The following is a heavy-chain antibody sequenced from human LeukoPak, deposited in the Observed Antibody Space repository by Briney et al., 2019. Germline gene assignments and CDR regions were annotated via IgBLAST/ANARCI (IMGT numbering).Heavy chain of an antibody. CDR1: AYTFTAYY. Sequence: GASVKVSCKASAYTFTAYYMHWVRQAPGQGLEWMGWINPNSGGTNHAQKFQGRVTMTRDTSISTAYMELSSLKSDDTAVYYCARDRGGDSSSGYYYFDYWGQGTLVTVSS. J-gene: IGHJ4*02. CDR3: ARDRGGDSSSGYYYFDY. CDR2: INPNSGGT. D-gene: IGHD6-13*01. V-gene: IGHV1-2*02.